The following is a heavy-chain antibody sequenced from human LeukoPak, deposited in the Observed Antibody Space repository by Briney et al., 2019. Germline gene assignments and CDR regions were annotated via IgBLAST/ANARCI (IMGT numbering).Heavy chain of an antibody. CDR2: INPNSGGT. CDR3: ARERYNSSGWYRYYYYYYGMDV. V-gene: IGHV1-2*02. CDR1: GYTFTGYY. Sequence: ASVKVSCKASGYTFTGYYMHWVRRAPGQGPEWMGWINPNSGGTNYAQKFQGRVTMTRDTSIRTAYMELSRLRSDDTAVYYCARERYNSSGWYRYYYYYYGMDVWGQGTTVTVSS. J-gene: IGHJ6*02. D-gene: IGHD6-19*01.